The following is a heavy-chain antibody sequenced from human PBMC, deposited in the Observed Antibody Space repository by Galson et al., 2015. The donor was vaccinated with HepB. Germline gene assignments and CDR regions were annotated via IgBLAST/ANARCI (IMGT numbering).Heavy chain of an antibody. CDR1: GASISSYY. CDR2: IFYSGSTT. CDR3: ARVNTMVRGAPIFDY. D-gene: IGHD3-10*01. J-gene: IGHJ4*02. Sequence: QVQLQESGPGLVKPSETLSLTCPVSGASISSYYWNWIRQPPGKGLEWIGYIFYSGSTTSYNPSLKSRVTISLDTAKIQFSLNLSSVTAADTAVYYCARVNTMVRGAPIFDYWGQGTLVTVSS. V-gene: IGHV4-59*01.